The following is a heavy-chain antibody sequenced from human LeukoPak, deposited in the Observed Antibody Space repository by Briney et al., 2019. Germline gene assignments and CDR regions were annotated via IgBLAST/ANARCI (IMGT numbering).Heavy chain of an antibody. CDR2: IKQDGNEK. D-gene: IGHD2-2*01. Sequence: GGSLRLSCAASGFTFSSFWMSWVRQAPGKGLEWVANIKQDGNEKYYVDSVKGRFTISRDNAKNSLHLQMNSLRAEDTAFYYCARDDCGSTSCYPDFDYWGQGTLVTVSS. J-gene: IGHJ4*02. CDR1: GFTFSSFW. CDR3: ARDDCGSTSCYPDFDY. V-gene: IGHV3-7*03.